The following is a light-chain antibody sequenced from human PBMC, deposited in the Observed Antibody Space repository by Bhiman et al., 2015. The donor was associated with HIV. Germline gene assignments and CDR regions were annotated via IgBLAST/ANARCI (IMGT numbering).Light chain of an antibody. CDR3: QAWDSTSVV. V-gene: IGLV3-1*01. J-gene: IGLJ2*01. Sequence: SYELTQPSSVSVSPGQTASITCSGDRLGDKYACWYQQKPGQSPILVIYQDNMRPSGIPERFSGSYSGNTATLTISGTQAMDEADYYCQAWDSTSVVFGGGTKLTVL. CDR1: RLGDKY. CDR2: QDN.